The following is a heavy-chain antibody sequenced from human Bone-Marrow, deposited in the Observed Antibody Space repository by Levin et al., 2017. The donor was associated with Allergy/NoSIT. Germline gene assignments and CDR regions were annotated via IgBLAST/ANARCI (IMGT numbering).Heavy chain of an antibody. CDR3: ARDMPNAQPSTYSSSWYGDAFDI. V-gene: IGHV3-30-3*01. CDR2: ISYDGSNK. J-gene: IGHJ3*02. Sequence: GESLKISCAASGFTFSSYAMHWVRQAPGKGLEWVAVISYDGSNKYYADSVKGRFTISRDNSKNTLYLQMNSLRAEDTAVYYCARDMPNAQPSTYSSSWYGDAFDIWGQGTMVTVSS. D-gene: IGHD6-13*01. CDR1: GFTFSSYA.